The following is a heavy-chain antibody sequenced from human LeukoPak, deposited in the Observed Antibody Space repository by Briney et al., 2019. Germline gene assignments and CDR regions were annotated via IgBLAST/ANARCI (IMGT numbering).Heavy chain of an antibody. J-gene: IGHJ3*02. D-gene: IGHD6-6*01. Sequence: PGGSLRLSCAASGFTFSSYGMHWVRQAPGRGLEWVAFIRYDGSNKYYADSVKGRFTTSRDNSKNTLYLQMNSLRAEDTAVYYCAKGRSIAARRKAFDIWGQGTMVTVSS. CDR3: AKGRSIAARRKAFDI. V-gene: IGHV3-30*02. CDR2: IRYDGSNK. CDR1: GFTFSSYG.